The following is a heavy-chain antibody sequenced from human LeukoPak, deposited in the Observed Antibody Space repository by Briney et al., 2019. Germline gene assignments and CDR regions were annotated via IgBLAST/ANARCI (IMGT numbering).Heavy chain of an antibody. J-gene: IGHJ4*02. CDR3: VRGTGY. V-gene: IGHV3-64D*06. CDR2: ISSNGDNT. CDR1: GFTFSTYV. Sequence: GRSLRLSCSVSGFTFSTYVMHWVRQAPGKGLEYVSAISSNGDNTYYADSVKGRFTISRDNSKNTLYLQMSSLRADDTAVYCVRGTGYWGQGTLVTVSS.